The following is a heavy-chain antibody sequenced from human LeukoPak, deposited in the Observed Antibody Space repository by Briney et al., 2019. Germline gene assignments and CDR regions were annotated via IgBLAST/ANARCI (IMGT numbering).Heavy chain of an antibody. CDR2: INHSGST. V-gene: IGHV4-34*01. J-gene: IGHJ4*02. D-gene: IGHD3-9*01. Sequence: SETLSLTCAVYGGSFSGYYWSWLRQPPGKGLDWIGEINHSGSTNYNPSLKSRVTISVDTSKNQFSLKLSSVTAADTAVYYCARRKRYFDWLPFDYWGQGTLVTVSS. CDR1: GGSFSGYY. CDR3: ARRKRYFDWLPFDY.